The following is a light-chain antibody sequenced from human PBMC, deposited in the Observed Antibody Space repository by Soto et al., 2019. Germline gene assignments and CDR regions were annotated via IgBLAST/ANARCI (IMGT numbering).Light chain of an antibody. CDR2: GAS. CDR3: QQYGTSPRT. J-gene: IGKJ1*01. Sequence: EIVLTQSPGTLSLSPGERATLSCRASQSVSSSYLAWYQQKPGQAPRLLIYGASSRATGIPDRFSGSGSGTDFTLTISGLEPVDFAVYYCQQYGTSPRTFGQGTKVEI. V-gene: IGKV3-20*01. CDR1: QSVSSSY.